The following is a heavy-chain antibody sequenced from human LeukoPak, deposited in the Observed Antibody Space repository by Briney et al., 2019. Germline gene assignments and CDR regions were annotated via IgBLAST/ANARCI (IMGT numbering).Heavy chain of an antibody. J-gene: IGHJ4*02. D-gene: IGHD3-10*01. V-gene: IGHV3-23*01. CDR3: AKDFIRGSIGYFDY. Sequence: PGGPLRLSCAASGFTFSSYAMNWVRQAPGKGLEWVSGISGSGVSTYFADSVKGRFTISRDNSKNTLYLQMNSLRAEDTAVYYCAKDFIRGSIGYFDYWGQGTLVTVSS. CDR1: GFTFSSYA. CDR2: ISGSGVST.